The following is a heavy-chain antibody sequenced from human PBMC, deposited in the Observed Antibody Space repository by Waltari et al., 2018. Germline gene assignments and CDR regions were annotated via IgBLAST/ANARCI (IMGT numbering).Heavy chain of an antibody. CDR2: INSDGSRT. J-gene: IGHJ3*02. CDR3: AREGDTAVARDAFDI. CDR1: GFTFSSYW. Sequence: EVQLVESGGGLVQPGGSLRLSCAASGFTFSSYWMHWVRQAPGKGLVWVSRINSDGSRTTYADSVKGRFTISRDNAKNTLYLQMNSLRAEDTAVYYCAREGDTAVARDAFDIWGQGTMVTVSS. V-gene: IGHV3-74*03. D-gene: IGHD5-18*01.